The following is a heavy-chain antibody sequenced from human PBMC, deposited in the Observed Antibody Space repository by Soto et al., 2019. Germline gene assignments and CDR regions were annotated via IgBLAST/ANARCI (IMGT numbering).Heavy chain of an antibody. CDR3: ARCGRYYYYMDV. D-gene: IGHD1-26*01. Sequence: QVQLQESGPGLVKPSETLSLTCTVSGGSISSYYWSWIRQPPGKGLEWIGYIYYSGSTNYNPSLKSRVTISVDTSKNQFSLKLSSVTAADTAVYYWARCGRYYYYMDVWGKGTTVTVSS. V-gene: IGHV4-59*01. CDR1: GGSISSYY. CDR2: IYYSGST. J-gene: IGHJ6*03.